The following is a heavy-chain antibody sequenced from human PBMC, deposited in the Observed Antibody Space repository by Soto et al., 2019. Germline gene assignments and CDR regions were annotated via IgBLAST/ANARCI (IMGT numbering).Heavy chain of an antibody. J-gene: IGHJ4*02. V-gene: IGHV1-69*12. CDR2: IIPIFGTA. D-gene: IGHD3-22*01. Sequence: QVQLVQSGAEVKKPGSSVKVSCKASGGTFSSYAISWVRQAPGQGLEWMGGIIPIFGTANYAQKFQGRVTITADESTSTAYMGLSSLRSGDTAVYYCARGGEAYYYDSSGQSYFDYWGQGTLVTVSS. CDR3: ARGGEAYYYDSSGQSYFDY. CDR1: GGTFSSYA.